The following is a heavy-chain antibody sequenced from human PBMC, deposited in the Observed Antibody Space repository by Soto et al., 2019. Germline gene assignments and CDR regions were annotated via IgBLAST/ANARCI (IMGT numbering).Heavy chain of an antibody. Sequence: GGSLRLSCAASGFTFSGYGMHWVRQAPGKGLEWVAVISYDGNNKYYADSVKGRFTISRDNSKNTLYLQMNSLRAEDTAVYYCAKGGRGTYYYYYGADVRGQATTVPVS. CDR2: ISYDGNNK. J-gene: IGHJ6*02. CDR3: AKGGRGTYYYYYGADV. V-gene: IGHV3-30*18. CDR1: GFTFSGYG. D-gene: IGHD1-1*01.